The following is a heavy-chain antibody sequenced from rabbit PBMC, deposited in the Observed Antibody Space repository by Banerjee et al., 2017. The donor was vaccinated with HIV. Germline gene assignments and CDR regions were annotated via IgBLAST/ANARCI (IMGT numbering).Heavy chain of an antibody. CDR2: IYAGSSGSA. CDR3: ARDLAGVIGWNFGL. CDR1: GFSFSSNA. V-gene: IGHV1S45*01. D-gene: IGHD4-1*01. Sequence: QEQLEESGGDLVKPEGSLTLTCTASGFSFSSNAICWVRQAPGKGLEWIGTIYAGSSGSAYYANWVNGRFTISKTSSTTVTLQMTSLTAADTATYFCARDLAGVIGWNFGLWGQGTLVTVS. J-gene: IGHJ3*01.